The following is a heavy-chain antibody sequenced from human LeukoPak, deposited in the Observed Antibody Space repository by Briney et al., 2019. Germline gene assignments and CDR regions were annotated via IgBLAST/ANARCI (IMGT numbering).Heavy chain of an antibody. D-gene: IGHD2-21*01. V-gene: IGHV3-23*01. CDR3: AKMIGLELTNYGMDV. Sequence: GGSLRLSCAASGFTFSRFAMCWVRQAPGKGLEWVSAISGGADATYYAASVRGRFSVSRDISKNTLDLQTDSLRAEDTAVYYCAKMIGLELTNYGMDVWGQGTTVTVSS. CDR1: GFTFSRFA. CDR2: ISGGADAT. J-gene: IGHJ6*02.